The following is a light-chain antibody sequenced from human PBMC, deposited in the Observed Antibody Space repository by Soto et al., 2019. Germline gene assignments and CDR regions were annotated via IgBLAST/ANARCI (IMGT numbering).Light chain of an antibody. V-gene: IGKV3-11*01. Sequence: EIVLTQSPGTLSLSPGERATLSCRASQSVGTYFAWYQQKPGQAPRLLIYDASKRAAGLPARFSGSGSGTDFTLTISSLEPDDFAIYYCQQRAKWPVTFGQGTRVDIK. CDR3: QQRAKWPVT. CDR1: QSVGTY. CDR2: DAS. J-gene: IGKJ1*01.